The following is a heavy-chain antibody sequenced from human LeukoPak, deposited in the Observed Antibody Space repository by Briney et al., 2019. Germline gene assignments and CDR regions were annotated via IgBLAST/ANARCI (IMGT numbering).Heavy chain of an antibody. J-gene: IGHJ4*02. CDR1: GFTFSSYG. CDR2: TRYDGSNK. V-gene: IGHV3-30*02. Sequence: GGSLRLSCAASGFTFSSYGMHWVRQAPGKGLEWVSFTRYDGSNKYYTDSVKGRFTISRDNSENTLYLQMNSLRADDTAVYYCAKASYGSGSSYFDYWGQGTLVTVSS. CDR3: AKASYGSGSSYFDY. D-gene: IGHD3-10*01.